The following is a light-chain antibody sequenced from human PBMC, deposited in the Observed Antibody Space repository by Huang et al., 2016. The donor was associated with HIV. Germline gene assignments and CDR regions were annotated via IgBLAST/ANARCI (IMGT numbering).Light chain of an antibody. CDR3: MQALQTPRT. V-gene: IGKV2-28*01. J-gene: IGKJ4*01. CDR1: QSLLHSDGYNY. CDR2: LGS. Sequence: DIVMTQSTLSLPVTPGEPASISCRSSQSLLHSDGYNYLDWYLQRPGQSPQLLIYLGSNRASGVPDRFSGSGSGTDFTLKISRLEAEDVGVYYCMQALQTPRTFGGGTKVEIK.